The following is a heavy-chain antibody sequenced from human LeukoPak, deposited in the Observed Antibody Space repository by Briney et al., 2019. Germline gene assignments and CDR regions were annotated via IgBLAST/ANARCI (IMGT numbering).Heavy chain of an antibody. Sequence: AETLSLTCTVSGGSISSSSYYWGWHRQPPGKGREGIGSIYDSGSTYDNPASKSRVTISVDTSKNQFSLKLSSVIAADTAVYYCARVRQGSGEWELWSIDAFDIWGQGTMVTVSS. J-gene: IGHJ3*02. V-gene: IGHV4-39*07. CDR1: GGSISSSSYY. CDR3: ARVRQGSGEWELWSIDAFDI. D-gene: IGHD1-26*01. CDR2: IYDSGST.